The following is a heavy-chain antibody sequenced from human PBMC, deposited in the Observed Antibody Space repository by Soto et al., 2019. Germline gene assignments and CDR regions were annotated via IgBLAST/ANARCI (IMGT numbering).Heavy chain of an antibody. CDR3: AKAYSNSWPNDWFDP. Sequence: EVQLLESGGGWLQPGGSLRLSCAASGFTFSSYAMNWVRQAPGKGLEWVSGITGSGAGSYYSDSVKGRFTISRDNPKNTLYLQMNILRAEDTAVYYCAKAYSNSWPNDWFDPWGQGTLVTVSS. CDR2: ITGSGAGS. CDR1: GFTFSSYA. D-gene: IGHD6-13*01. V-gene: IGHV3-23*01. J-gene: IGHJ5*02.